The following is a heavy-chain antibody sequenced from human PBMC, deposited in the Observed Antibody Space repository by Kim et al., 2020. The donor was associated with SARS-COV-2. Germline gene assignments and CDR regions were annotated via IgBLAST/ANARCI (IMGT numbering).Heavy chain of an antibody. CDR3: ARLPGWCDYVRWDFDY. J-gene: IGHJ4*02. V-gene: IGHV5-51*01. D-gene: IGHD4-17*01. CDR2: IYPGDSDT. CDR1: GYSFTSYW. Sequence: GESLKISCKGSGYSFTSYWIGWVRQMPGKGLEWMGIIYPGDSDTRYSPSFQGQVTISADKSISTAYLQWSSLKASDTAMYYCARLPGWCDYVRWDFDYWGQGALVTVSS.